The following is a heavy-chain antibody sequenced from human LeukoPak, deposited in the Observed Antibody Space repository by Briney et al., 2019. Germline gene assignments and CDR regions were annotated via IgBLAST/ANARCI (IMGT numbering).Heavy chain of an antibody. Sequence: GRSLRLSCAASEFTFSSYGMHWVRQAPGQGLEWVAVISYDGSNKYYADSVKGRFTISRDNSKNTLYLQMNSLRAEDTAVYYCAKTTYSSGWYIDYWGQGTLVTVSS. CDR3: AKTTYSSGWYIDY. D-gene: IGHD6-19*01. CDR2: ISYDGSNK. J-gene: IGHJ4*02. CDR1: EFTFSSYG. V-gene: IGHV3-30*18.